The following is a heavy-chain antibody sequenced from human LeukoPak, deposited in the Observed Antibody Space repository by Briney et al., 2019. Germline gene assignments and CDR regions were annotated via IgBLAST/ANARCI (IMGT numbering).Heavy chain of an antibody. D-gene: IGHD2-2*01. Sequence: GGSLRLSCAASGFTFNNYGMHWVRQAPGKGLEWVAVISYHGSENFYAESVKGRFTISRDNSKSTLYLQMNSLRAEDTALYYCAAVLPSASTGHYYGIDVWGQGTTVTVSS. CDR1: GFTFNNYG. J-gene: IGHJ6*02. CDR3: AAVLPSASTGHYYGIDV. V-gene: IGHV3-30*03. CDR2: ISYHGSEN.